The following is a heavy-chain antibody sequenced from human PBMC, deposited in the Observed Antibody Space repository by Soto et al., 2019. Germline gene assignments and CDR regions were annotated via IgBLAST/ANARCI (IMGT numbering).Heavy chain of an antibody. Sequence: PSETLSLTCTVSGGSISSYYWSWIRQPPGKGLEWIGYIHYSGSIYYNPSLQSRVTMSVDTSKNLFSLKLSSVTAADTAVYFCAREDDGGDRDYYGLDVWGQGTTVTVSS. V-gene: IGHV4-59*12. CDR2: IHYSGSI. CDR3: AREDDGGDRDYYGLDV. J-gene: IGHJ6*02. D-gene: IGHD2-21*02. CDR1: GGSISSYY.